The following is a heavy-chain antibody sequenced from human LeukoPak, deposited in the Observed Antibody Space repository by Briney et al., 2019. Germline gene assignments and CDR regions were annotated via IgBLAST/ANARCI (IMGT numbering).Heavy chain of an antibody. D-gene: IGHD2-8*01. Sequence: GGSLRLSCAASGFTFDNYVMAWFRQAPGTGLEWDSSISYSSETIYYADSVKGRFTISRDNAKNSLYLQMNSLRAEDTAIYYCAGRSCSDGVCPFDFWDQGTLVTVSS. CDR3: AGRSCSDGVCPFDF. CDR1: GFTFDNYV. J-gene: IGHJ4*02. CDR2: ISYSSETI. V-gene: IGHV3-21*01.